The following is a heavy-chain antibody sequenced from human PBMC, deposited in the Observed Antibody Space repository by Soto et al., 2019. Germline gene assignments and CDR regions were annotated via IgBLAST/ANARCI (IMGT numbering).Heavy chain of an antibody. D-gene: IGHD1-26*01. CDR2: IWYDGRNE. J-gene: IGHJ4*02. Sequence: QVQLVESGGGVVQPGRSLRLSCAASGFSFSTYGMHWVRRAPGKGLEWVAVIWYDGRNENYADSVKGRFTISRDNSKNTLYLQMNSLRAEDTAVYYCARDGDIVGATSFDHWGQGTLVTVSS. CDR3: ARDGDIVGATSFDH. V-gene: IGHV3-33*01. CDR1: GFSFSTYG.